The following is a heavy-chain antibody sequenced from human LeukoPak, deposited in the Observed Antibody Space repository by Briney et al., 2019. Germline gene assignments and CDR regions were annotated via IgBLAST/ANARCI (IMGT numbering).Heavy chain of an antibody. CDR1: GFAFIKYW. Sequence: GGSLRLSCAASGFAFIKYWMSWVRQAPGKGLEWVANIKEDGSIEDYADSVKGRFTVSRDNAKNSLYLQMNSLRVEDTAVYYCVSQQLAPPWGQGTLVTVSS. CDR2: IKEDGSIE. CDR3: VSQQLAPP. D-gene: IGHD5-24*01. V-gene: IGHV3-7*01. J-gene: IGHJ5*02.